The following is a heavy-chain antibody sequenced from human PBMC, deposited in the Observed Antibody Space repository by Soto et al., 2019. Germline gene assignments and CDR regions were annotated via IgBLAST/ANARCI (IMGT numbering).Heavy chain of an antibody. CDR3: ARGGYRNFDY. D-gene: IGHD5-18*01. CDR2: ISSSSNTI. CDR1: GFTFSSYS. V-gene: IGHV3-48*01. J-gene: IGHJ4*02. Sequence: EVQLVESGGGSVQPGGSLRLSCAASGFTFSSYSMNWVRQAPGKGLEWISYISSSSNTIYYADSMKGRFTISRDNARNSLYLQMNGLRAEDTAVYYCARGGYRNFDYWGQGTLVTVSS.